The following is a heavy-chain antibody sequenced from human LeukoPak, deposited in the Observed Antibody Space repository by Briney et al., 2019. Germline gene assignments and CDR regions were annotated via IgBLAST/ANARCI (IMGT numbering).Heavy chain of an antibody. Sequence: PSQTLSLTCADSGGSISSGGYSWSWIRQPPGKGLEWIGYIYYSGSTYYNPSLKSRVTISVDTSKNQFSLKLSSVTAADTAVYYCASSIAARREGYNWFDPWGQGTLVTVSS. CDR3: ASSIAARREGYNWFDP. D-gene: IGHD6-6*01. CDR1: GGSISSGGYS. J-gene: IGHJ5*02. V-gene: IGHV4-30-4*07. CDR2: IYYSGST.